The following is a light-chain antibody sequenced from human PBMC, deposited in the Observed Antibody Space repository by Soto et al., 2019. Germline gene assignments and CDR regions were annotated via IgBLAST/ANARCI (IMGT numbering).Light chain of an antibody. CDR2: CAS. J-gene: IGKJ4*01. Sequence: ECVLTQSPGTVSLSPGERAALSCRASQTVTSSYLAWYQQKPGQAPRLLISCASNRATGIPDRFSGSGSGTDSPPIISILHPEDFANYYCQQGSSLPLTFGRGTKVDIK. CDR3: QQGSSLPLT. V-gene: IGKV3D-20*02. CDR1: QTVTSSY.